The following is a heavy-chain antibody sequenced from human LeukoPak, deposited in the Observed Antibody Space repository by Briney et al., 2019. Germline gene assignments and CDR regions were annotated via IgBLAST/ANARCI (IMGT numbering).Heavy chain of an antibody. CDR2: IKQDGSEK. D-gene: IGHD2-21*02. CDR1: GFSFSNYW. Sequence: GGSLRLSCAASGFSFSNYWMSWVRQAPGKGLEWVANIKQDGSEKYYVDSVKGRFTISRDNAKNSLYLQMNSLRAEDTAVYYCASDLGDVQYYYYMDVWGKGTTVTVSS. V-gene: IGHV3-7*01. CDR3: ASDLGDVQYYYYMDV. J-gene: IGHJ6*03.